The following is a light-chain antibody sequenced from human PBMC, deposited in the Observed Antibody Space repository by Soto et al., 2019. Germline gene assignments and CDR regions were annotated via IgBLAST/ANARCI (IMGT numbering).Light chain of an antibody. V-gene: IGKV3-15*01. CDR3: QQYNNWPPANT. Sequence: EIVMTQSPATLSVSPGERATLSCRASQRVSSNLAWYQQKPGQAPRLLIYGASTRATGIPARFSGSGSGTEFTLTISSLQSEDFAVYYCQQYNNWPPANTFGQGTKLEIK. CDR2: GAS. CDR1: QRVSSN. J-gene: IGKJ2*01.